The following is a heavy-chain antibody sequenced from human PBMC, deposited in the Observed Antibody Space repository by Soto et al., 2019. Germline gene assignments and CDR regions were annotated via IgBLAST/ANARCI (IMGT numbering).Heavy chain of an antibody. CDR1: GGSVSSGSYY. D-gene: IGHD5-12*01. CDR3: ARVTGWLQFGLDY. J-gene: IGHJ4*02. CDR2: IYYSGST. V-gene: IGHV4-61*01. Sequence: SETLSLTCTVSGGSVSSGSYYWSWIRQPPGKGQEWIGYIYYSGSTNYNPSLKSRVTISVDTSKNQFSLKLSSVTAADTAVYYCARVTGWLQFGLDYWGQGTLVTVSS.